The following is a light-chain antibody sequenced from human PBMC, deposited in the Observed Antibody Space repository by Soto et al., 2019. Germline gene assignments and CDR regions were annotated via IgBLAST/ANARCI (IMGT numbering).Light chain of an antibody. V-gene: IGKV1-5*03. Sequence: DIQMTQSPSTLSASVGDRVTITCRASQSISYWLAWYQQKPGKAPKVLIYKASSLESGFPSRFSGSGSGTEFTLTISSLQPDNSATYFCQQYHIYPRTFGQGTKVEIK. CDR3: QQYHIYPRT. J-gene: IGKJ1*01. CDR2: KAS. CDR1: QSISYW.